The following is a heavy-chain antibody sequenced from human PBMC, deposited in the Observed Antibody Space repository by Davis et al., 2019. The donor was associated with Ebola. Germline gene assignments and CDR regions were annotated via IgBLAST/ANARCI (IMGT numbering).Heavy chain of an antibody. Sequence: GESLKISCAASGFTFSGSAMHWVRQASGKGLEWVGRIRSKANSYATAYAASVKGRFTISRDDSKNTAYLQMNSLKTEDTAVYYCTIAVAGYYGMDVWGQGTTVTVSS. CDR2: IRSKANSYAT. D-gene: IGHD6-19*01. V-gene: IGHV3-73*01. J-gene: IGHJ6*02. CDR3: TIAVAGYYGMDV. CDR1: GFTFSGSA.